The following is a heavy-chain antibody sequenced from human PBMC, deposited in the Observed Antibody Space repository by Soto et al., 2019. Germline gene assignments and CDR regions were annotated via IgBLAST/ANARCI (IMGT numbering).Heavy chain of an antibody. V-gene: IGHV1-18*04. D-gene: IGHD6-13*01. J-gene: IGHJ5*02. CDR3: ARGYSSTWAKSWVDP. Sequence: QPQLVQSGPEVTRPGASVKVSCKASGYTFTSYGIIWVRQTPGQGLEWVGWISADSGETDYAQNFNGRLTLTTDASTTTAYMELRSLRPDDTAVYYCARGYSSTWAKSWVDPWGQGTLVSVSS. CDR2: ISADSGET. CDR1: GYTFTSYG.